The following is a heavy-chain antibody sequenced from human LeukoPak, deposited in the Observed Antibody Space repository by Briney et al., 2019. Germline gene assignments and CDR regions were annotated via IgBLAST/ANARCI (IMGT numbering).Heavy chain of an antibody. V-gene: IGHV6-1*01. CDR3: ARRLTQYDCFDP. CDR2: TYYRSTWYD. D-gene: IGHD2-2*01. CDR1: GDSVSSNSVT. Sequence: SQTLSLTCAISGDSVSSNSVTWNWIRQSPSRGLEWLGRTYYRSTWYDDYAVSVRGRITVNPDASKNQFPLHLNSVTPEDTAVYYCARRLTQYDCFDPWGQGILVTVSS. J-gene: IGHJ5*02.